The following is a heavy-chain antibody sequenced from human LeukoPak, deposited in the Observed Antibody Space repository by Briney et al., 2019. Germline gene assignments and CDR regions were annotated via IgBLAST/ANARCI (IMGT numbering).Heavy chain of an antibody. V-gene: IGHV1-2*02. CDR1: GYTFTGYY. CDR2: INPNSGGT. J-gene: IGHJ4*02. CDR3: ARDQGGWEPFDY. D-gene: IGHD1-26*01. Sequence: ASVKVSRKASGYTFTGYYMHWVRQAPGQGLEWMGWINPNSGGTNYAQKFQGRVTMTRDTSISTAYMELSRLRSDDTAVYYCARDQGGWEPFDYWGQGTLVTVSS.